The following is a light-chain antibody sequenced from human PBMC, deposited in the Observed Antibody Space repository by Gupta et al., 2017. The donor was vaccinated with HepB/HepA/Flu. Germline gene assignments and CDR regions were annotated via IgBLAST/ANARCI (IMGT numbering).Light chain of an antibody. CDR1: QPISNF. Sequence: DIQMTQSPSSLSASVGDRVTITCRASQPISNFLAWYQLKPGKAPKLLIYAASSLQSGVPSRFSGSGSGTNFTLTINSLQLGDFATYYCHQANSFPRTFGGGTRVDI. V-gene: IGKV1-12*01. CDR3: HQANSFPRT. CDR2: AAS. J-gene: IGKJ4*01.